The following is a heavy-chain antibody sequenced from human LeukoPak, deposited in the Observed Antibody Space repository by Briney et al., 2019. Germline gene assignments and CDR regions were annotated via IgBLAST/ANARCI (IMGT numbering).Heavy chain of an antibody. CDR1: GFPFSSYA. Sequence: GGSLRLPCAASGFPFSSYAMHWVRQAPGKGLEWVAVISYDGSNKYYADSVKGRFTISRDNSKNTLYLQMNSLRAEDTAVYYCARVLLWFGEPSDFDYWGQGTLVTVSS. V-gene: IGHV3-30*04. CDR3: ARVLLWFGEPSDFDY. CDR2: ISYDGSNK. D-gene: IGHD3-10*01. J-gene: IGHJ4*02.